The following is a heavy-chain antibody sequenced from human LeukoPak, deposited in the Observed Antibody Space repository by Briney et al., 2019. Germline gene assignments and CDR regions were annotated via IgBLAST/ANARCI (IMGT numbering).Heavy chain of an antibody. CDR3: ARGEYVISGYRNDAFDI. CDR1: GYTFTSYG. J-gene: IGHJ3*02. V-gene: IGHV1-2*02. Sequence: ASVKVSCKASGYTFTSYGISWVRQAPGQGLEWMGWINPNSGGTNYAQKFQGRVTMTRDTSISTAYMELSRLTSDDTAVYYCARGEYVISGYRNDAFDIWGQGTMVTVSS. CDR2: INPNSGGT. D-gene: IGHD3-22*01.